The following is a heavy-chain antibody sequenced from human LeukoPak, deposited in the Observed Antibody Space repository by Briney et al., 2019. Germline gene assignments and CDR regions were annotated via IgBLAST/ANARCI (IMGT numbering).Heavy chain of an antibody. V-gene: IGHV4-34*01. CDR2: INHSGST. CDR3: ARGRWFGELGWFDP. J-gene: IGHJ5*02. CDR1: GGSFSGYY. D-gene: IGHD3-10*01. Sequence: SETLSLTCAVYGGSFSGYYWSWIRQPPGKGLEWIGEINHSGSTNYNPSLKSRVTISVDTSKNQFSLKLSSVTAADTAVYYCARGRWFGELGWFDPWGQGTLVSVSS.